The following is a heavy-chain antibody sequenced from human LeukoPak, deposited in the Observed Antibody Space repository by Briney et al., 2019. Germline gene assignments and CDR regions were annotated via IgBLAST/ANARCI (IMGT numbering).Heavy chain of an antibody. V-gene: IGHV4-61*02. Sequence: SQTLPLTCTVSGGSITSGSYYWSWIRQPAGKGLEWIGRIKTSGDTNYNPSLKSRVTISVDTSKNQFSLKLSSVTAADTAVYYCARVRVAGPIDYWGQGTLVTVSS. CDR2: IKTSGDT. CDR3: ARVRVAGPIDY. D-gene: IGHD6-19*01. J-gene: IGHJ4*02. CDR1: GGSITSGSYY.